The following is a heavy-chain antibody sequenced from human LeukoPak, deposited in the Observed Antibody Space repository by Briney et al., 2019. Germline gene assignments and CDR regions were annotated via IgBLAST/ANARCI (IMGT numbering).Heavy chain of an antibody. Sequence: PSETLSLTCAVYGGSFSGYYWSWIRQPPGKGLEWIGEINHSGSTNYNPSLKSRVTISVDTSKNQFSLKLSSVTAADTAVYYCARLKYSSGWYGSWWFDPWGQGTLVTVSS. V-gene: IGHV4-34*01. J-gene: IGHJ5*02. CDR1: GGSFSGYY. CDR3: ARLKYSSGWYGSWWFDP. D-gene: IGHD6-19*01. CDR2: INHSGST.